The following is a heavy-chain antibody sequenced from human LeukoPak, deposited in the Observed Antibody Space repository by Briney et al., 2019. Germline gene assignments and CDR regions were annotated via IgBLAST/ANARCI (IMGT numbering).Heavy chain of an antibody. D-gene: IGHD3-10*01. CDR1: GFTFSSYS. CDR2: ISSSSIYI. J-gene: IGHJ6*04. V-gene: IGHV3-21*01. CDR3: ARIWFGELRVGMDV. Sequence: GGSLRLSCAASGFTFSSYSMNCVRQAPGKGLEWGSSISSSSIYIYYANSVKGRFTISRDNAKNSLYLQMNSLSAEDTAVYYCARIWFGELRVGMDVWGKGTTVTVSS.